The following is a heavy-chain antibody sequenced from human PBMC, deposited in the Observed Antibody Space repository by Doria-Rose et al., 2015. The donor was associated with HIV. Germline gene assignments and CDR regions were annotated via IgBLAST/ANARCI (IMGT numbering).Heavy chain of an antibody. Sequence: QVQLQESGPGLVKPSETLSLICSVSGASVSSRGYYWNWIRQVPGKGLESLGYTYYTGTSDYSPSLKSRLNRAVDTSKNQFSLKLSFVTVADTAVYYCARMGSYRELDYWGQGALVIVSA. CDR1: GASVSSRGYY. J-gene: IGHJ4*02. CDR3: ARMGSYRELDY. V-gene: IGHV4-31*03. CDR2: TYYTGTS. D-gene: IGHD3-3*01.